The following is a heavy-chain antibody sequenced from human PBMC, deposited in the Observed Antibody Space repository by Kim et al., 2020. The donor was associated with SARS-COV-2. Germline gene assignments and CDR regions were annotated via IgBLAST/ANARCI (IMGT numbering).Heavy chain of an antibody. Sequence: KRRVTISVDTSKNQFSLKLSAVTAADTAVYYCARAQYCSGGSCLDDAFDIWGQGTMVTVSS. CDR3: ARAQYCSGGSCLDDAFDI. D-gene: IGHD2-15*01. J-gene: IGHJ3*02. V-gene: IGHV4-39*07.